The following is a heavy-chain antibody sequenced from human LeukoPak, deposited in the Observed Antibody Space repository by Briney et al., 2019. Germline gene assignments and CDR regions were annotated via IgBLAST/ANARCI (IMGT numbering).Heavy chain of an antibody. Sequence: SETLSLTCTVSGGSISSGGYYWSWIRQHPGKGMEWIGYIYYSGRTYYNPSLKSRVTISVDTSKNQFSLKLSSVTAADTAVYYCARVRDGDYGYIGFDPWGQGTLVTVSS. J-gene: IGHJ5*02. V-gene: IGHV4-31*03. CDR3: ARVRDGDYGYIGFDP. CDR2: IYYSGRT. D-gene: IGHD4-17*01. CDR1: GGSISSGGYY.